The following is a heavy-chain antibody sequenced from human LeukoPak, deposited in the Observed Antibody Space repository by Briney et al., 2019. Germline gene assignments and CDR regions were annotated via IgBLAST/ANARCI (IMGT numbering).Heavy chain of an antibody. J-gene: IGHJ4*02. CDR3: ARDFSTYHDSSSFYGDSCFDY. CDR2: ISYDGSNK. Sequence: SGGSLRLSCAASGFTFSSYAMHWVRQAPGKGLEWVALISYDGSNKYYADSVKARFIISRDNSKNTLYLQMNSLRAEDTAVYYCARDFSTYHDSSSFYGDSCFDYWGQGILVTVSS. V-gene: IGHV3-30*04. D-gene: IGHD3-22*01. CDR1: GFTFSSYA.